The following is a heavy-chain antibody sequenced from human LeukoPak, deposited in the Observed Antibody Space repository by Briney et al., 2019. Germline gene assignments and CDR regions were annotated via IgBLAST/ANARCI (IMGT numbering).Heavy chain of an antibody. CDR1: GGSFSGYY. V-gene: IGHV4-34*01. D-gene: IGHD1-7*01. CDR2: INHSGST. Sequence: SETLSLTCAVYGGSFSGYYWSWIRQPPGKGLEWIGEINHSGSTNYNPSLKSRVTISVDTSKNQFSLKLSSVTAADTAVYYCARDRGLGFSGGLTGTMYYYGMDVWGQGTTVTVSS. CDR3: ARDRGLGFSGGLTGTMYYYGMDV. J-gene: IGHJ6*02.